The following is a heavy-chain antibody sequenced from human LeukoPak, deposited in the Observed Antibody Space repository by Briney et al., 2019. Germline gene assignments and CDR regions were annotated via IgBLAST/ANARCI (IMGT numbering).Heavy chain of an antibody. CDR3: ARDRGYCSGGRCYSEGLGHMDV. J-gene: IGHJ6*03. CDR1: GFTFSSYT. V-gene: IGHV3-21*01. Sequence: KPGGSLRLSCAASGFTFSSYTMSWVRQSPGKGLEWVSSITSSSTYKSYADSLRGRFTISRANAKISLYLQMNSLRAEDTAVYYCARDRGYCSGGRCYSEGLGHMDVWGKGTTVTVSS. D-gene: IGHD2-15*01. CDR2: ITSSSTYK.